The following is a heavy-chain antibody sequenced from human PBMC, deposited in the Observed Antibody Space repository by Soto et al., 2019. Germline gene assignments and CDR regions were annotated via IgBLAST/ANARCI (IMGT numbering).Heavy chain of an antibody. CDR2: IKNDGSRT. Sequence: EVQLVESGGGLVQPGGSLRLSCGGSEFTFSSYWMYWLRQAPGKGLMLVSGIKNDGSRTTYADSVKGRFAISRDNSKNTVYLQLNSLRTEDTAVYYCARGGTGTGAFAYWGRGTLVTVSS. CDR3: ARGGTGTGAFAY. J-gene: IGHJ4*02. CDR1: EFTFSSYW. V-gene: IGHV3-74*01. D-gene: IGHD1-1*01.